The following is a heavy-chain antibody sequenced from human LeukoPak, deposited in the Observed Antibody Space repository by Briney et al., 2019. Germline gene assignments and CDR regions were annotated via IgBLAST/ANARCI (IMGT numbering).Heavy chain of an antibody. Sequence: PSQTPSLTCTVSGGSISSGSYYWSWIRQPPGNGLEWIGYIYYSGSTNYNPSLKSRVTISVDTSKNQFSLKLSSVTAADTAVYYCARGNRGRFGELFHLDYWGQGTLVTVSS. CDR3: ARGNRGRFGELFHLDY. J-gene: IGHJ4*02. D-gene: IGHD3-10*01. CDR2: IYYSGST. CDR1: GGSISSGSYY. V-gene: IGHV4-61*01.